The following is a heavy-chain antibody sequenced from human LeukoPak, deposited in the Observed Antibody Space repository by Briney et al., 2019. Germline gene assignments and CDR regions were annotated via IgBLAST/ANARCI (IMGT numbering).Heavy chain of an antibody. CDR3: ARDVVAAAAHYNWFDP. Sequence: ASVKVSCKASGYTFTSYGISWVRQAPGQGLEWMGWISAYNGNANYAQKLQGRVTMTTDTSTSTAYMELRSLRSDDTAVYYCARDVVAAAAHYNWFDPWGQGTLVTVSS. CDR1: GYTFTSYG. V-gene: IGHV1-18*01. D-gene: IGHD2-2*01. CDR2: ISAYNGNA. J-gene: IGHJ5*02.